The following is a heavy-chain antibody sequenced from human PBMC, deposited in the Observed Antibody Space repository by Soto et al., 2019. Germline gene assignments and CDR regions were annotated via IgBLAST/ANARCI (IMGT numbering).Heavy chain of an antibody. CDR1: GFTFSSYW. D-gene: IGHD3-3*01. CDR2: IKQDGSEK. Sequence: EVQLVESGGGLVQPGGSLRLSYAASGFTFSSYWMSWVRQAPGKGLEWVANIKQDGSEKYYVDSVKGRFTISRDNAKNSLYLQMNSLRAEDTAVYYCARVGGDFWSGYSYFDYWGQGTLVTVSS. V-gene: IGHV3-7*05. J-gene: IGHJ4*02. CDR3: ARVGGDFWSGYSYFDY.